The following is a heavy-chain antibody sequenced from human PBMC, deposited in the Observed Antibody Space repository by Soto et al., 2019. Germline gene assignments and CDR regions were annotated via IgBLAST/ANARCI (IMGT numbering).Heavy chain of an antibody. D-gene: IGHD6-13*01. CDR3: ARGGKRSSRFVYDY. V-gene: IGHV4-34*01. CDR1: GGSFSGYY. CDR2: INHSGST. J-gene: IGHJ4*02. Sequence: QVQLQQWGAGLLKPSETLSLTCAVYGGSFSGYYWSWIRQPPGKGLEWIGEINHSGSTNYNPSLKSRVTISVDTSKNQFSLKLSSVTAADTAVYYCARGGKRSSRFVYDYWGQGTLVTVSS.